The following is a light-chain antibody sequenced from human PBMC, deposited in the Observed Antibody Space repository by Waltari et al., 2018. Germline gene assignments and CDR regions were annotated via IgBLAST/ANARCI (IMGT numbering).Light chain of an antibody. J-gene: IGLJ3*02. CDR1: SGSVPTDSL. CDR3: VLYMGSGIRV. CDR2: LTD. Sequence: QTVVTQEPSFSVSPGGTVTLTCGLSSGSVPTDSLPSWYQQTPGQAPRTLIYLTDIRSSWVPARFSGSILGNKAALTITGAQADDESDYYCVLYMGSGIRVFGGGTKLTVL. V-gene: IGLV8-61*01.